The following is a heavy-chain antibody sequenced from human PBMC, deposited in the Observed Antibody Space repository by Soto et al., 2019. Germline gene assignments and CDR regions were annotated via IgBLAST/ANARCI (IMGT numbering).Heavy chain of an antibody. J-gene: IGHJ4*02. V-gene: IGHV6-1*01. Sequence: QVQLQQSGPGLVKPSQTLSLTCAISGDSVSSNSAAWNWIRQSPSRGLEWLGRTYYRSKWYNDYAVSVKSRITINPDTSTNQFSLQLNSVTPEDTAVYYCARDSRYCSGGSCYSAGGFDYWGQGTLVTVSS. CDR2: TYYRSKWYN. D-gene: IGHD2-15*01. CDR1: GDSVSSNSAA. CDR3: ARDSRYCSGGSCYSAGGFDY.